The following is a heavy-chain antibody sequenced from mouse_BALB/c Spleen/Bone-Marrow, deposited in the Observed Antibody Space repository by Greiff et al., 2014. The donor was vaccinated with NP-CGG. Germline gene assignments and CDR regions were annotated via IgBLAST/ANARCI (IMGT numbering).Heavy chain of an antibody. Sequence: EVQVVESGGGLVQPGGSLRLSCATSGFTFTDCYMSWVRQPPGKAPEWLGFIRNKANGYTTEYSASVKGRFTISRDNSQSILYLQMNTLRAEDSATYYCAREGVYYGNPYWYFDVWGAGTTVTVSS. CDR3: AREGVYYGNPYWYFDV. CDR1: GFTFTDCY. D-gene: IGHD2-1*01. CDR2: IRNKANGYTT. J-gene: IGHJ1*01. V-gene: IGHV7-3*02.